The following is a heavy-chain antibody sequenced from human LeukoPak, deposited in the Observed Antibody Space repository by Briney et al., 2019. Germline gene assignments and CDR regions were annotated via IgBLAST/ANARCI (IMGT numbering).Heavy chain of an antibody. V-gene: IGHV1-2*02. Sequence: ASVKVSCKASGYTFTGHYMHWVRQAPGQRLEWMGWINPNSGGTNYAQKFQGRVTMTRDTSISTAYMELSRLRSDDTAVYYCARSAYYYDSSGYYPSEFDNWGQGTLVTVSS. J-gene: IGHJ4*02. CDR1: GYTFTGHY. CDR3: ARSAYYYDSSGYYPSEFDN. CDR2: INPNSGGT. D-gene: IGHD3-22*01.